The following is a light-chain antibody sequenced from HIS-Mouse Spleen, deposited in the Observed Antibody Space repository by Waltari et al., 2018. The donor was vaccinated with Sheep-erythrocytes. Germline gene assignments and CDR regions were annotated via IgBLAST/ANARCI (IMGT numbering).Light chain of an antibody. Sequence: QSALTQPASVSGSPGQSITISCTGTSSDVGGYNYVSWYQQPPGKAPNLMIYDVSNRPYGVSNRFSGSKSGNTAALTISGLQAEDEADYYCSSYTSSSTLVFGTGTKVTVL. CDR3: SSYTSSSTLV. J-gene: IGLJ1*01. V-gene: IGLV2-14*03. CDR1: SSDVGGYNY. CDR2: DVS.